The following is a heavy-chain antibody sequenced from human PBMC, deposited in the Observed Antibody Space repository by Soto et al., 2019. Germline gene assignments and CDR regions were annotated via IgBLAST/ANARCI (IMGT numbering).Heavy chain of an antibody. V-gene: IGHV4-30-4*01. Sequence: QVQLQESGPGLVKPSQTLSLTCTVSGGSISTVDYWWSWIRQSPDMGLEWIGHIYDGGRTYNNPSIESRVTISGDTSKSQLSLTLSSVSAADTAVYYCARGPSGDKVDSWGQGTLVTVSS. CDR3: ARGPSGDKVDS. J-gene: IGHJ4*02. CDR2: IYDGGRT. D-gene: IGHD7-27*01. CDR1: GGSISTVDYW.